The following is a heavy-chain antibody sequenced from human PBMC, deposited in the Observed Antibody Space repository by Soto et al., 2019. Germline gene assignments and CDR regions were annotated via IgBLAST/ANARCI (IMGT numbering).Heavy chain of an antibody. V-gene: IGHV1-18*01. CDR1: GYTFTSYG. D-gene: IGHD4-17*01. J-gene: IGHJ5*02. CDR3: ARDRLTTVTTFDP. Sequence: ASVKVSCKASGYTFTSYGISWVRQAPGQGLEWMGWISAYNGNTNYAQKLQGRVTMTTDTSTSTAYTELRSLRSDDTAVYYCARDRLTTVTTFDPWGQGTLVTVSS. CDR2: ISAYNGNT.